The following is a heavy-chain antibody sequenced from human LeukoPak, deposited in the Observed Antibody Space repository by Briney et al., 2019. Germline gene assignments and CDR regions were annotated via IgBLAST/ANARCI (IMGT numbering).Heavy chain of an antibody. D-gene: IGHD3-22*01. V-gene: IGHV4-59*01. CDR2: IYYSGST. CDR1: GGSISSYY. Sequence: SETLSLTCTVSGGSISSYYWSWIRQPPGKGLEWIGYIYYSGSTNYNPSLKSRVTISVDTSKNQFSLKLSSVTAADTAVYYCARNYDSSGYLYLASFDYWGQGTLVTVSS. CDR3: ARNYDSSGYLYLASFDY. J-gene: IGHJ4*02.